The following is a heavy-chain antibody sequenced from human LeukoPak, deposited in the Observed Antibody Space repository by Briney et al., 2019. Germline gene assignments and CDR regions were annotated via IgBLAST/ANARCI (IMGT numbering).Heavy chain of an antibody. V-gene: IGHV4-4*07. Sequence: SETLSLTCAVYGGSFSGYYWSWIRQPAGKGLEWIGRIYTSGSTNYNPSLKSRVTMSVDTSKNQFSLKLSSVTAADTAVYYCARDTAMAPDYYFGYWGQGTLVTVSS. CDR3: ARDTAMAPDYYFGY. D-gene: IGHD5-18*01. CDR2: IYTSGST. CDR1: GGSFSGYY. J-gene: IGHJ4*02.